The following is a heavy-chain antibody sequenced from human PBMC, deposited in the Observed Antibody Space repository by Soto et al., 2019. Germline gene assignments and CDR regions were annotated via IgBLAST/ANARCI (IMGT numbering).Heavy chain of an antibody. CDR3: AHRVGYYDSGGYSFDY. V-gene: IGHV2-5*02. J-gene: IGHJ4*02. CDR2: IYWDGDK. CDR1: GFSLTTSGVG. Sequence: SGPTLVNPTQTLTLTCTFSGFSLTTSGVGVGWIRQPPGKALEWLALIYWDGDKRYSPSLKSRLTITEDTSKNQVVLTMTNMDPVDTATYYCAHRVGYYDSGGYSFDYWGQGTLVTFSS. D-gene: IGHD3-22*01.